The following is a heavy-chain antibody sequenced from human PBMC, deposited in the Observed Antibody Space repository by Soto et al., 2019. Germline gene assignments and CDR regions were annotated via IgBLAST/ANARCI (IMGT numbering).Heavy chain of an antibody. CDR2: INHSGST. CDR1: GGSFSGYY. V-gene: IGHV4-34*01. CDR3: ARTNIVATVNYFDY. Sequence: PSETLSLTCAVYGGSFSGYYWSWIRQPPGKGLEWIGEINHSGSTNYNPSLKSRVTISVDTSKNQFSLKLSSVTAADTAVYYCARTNIVATVNYFDYWGQGTLVTVSS. D-gene: IGHD5-12*01. J-gene: IGHJ4*02.